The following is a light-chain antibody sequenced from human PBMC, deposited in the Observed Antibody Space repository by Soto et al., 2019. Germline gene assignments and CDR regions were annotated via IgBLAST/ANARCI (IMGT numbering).Light chain of an antibody. CDR3: QQYNNWPRT. J-gene: IGKJ4*01. Sequence: EIVMTQSPATLSVSPGERATLSCRASQSVSSNLAWYQQKPGQAPRLFIYGASTRATGIPARVSGSGSGTEFTLTISSLQSEDFAVYYCQQYNNWPRTFGGGTKVESK. V-gene: IGKV3-15*01. CDR1: QSVSSN. CDR2: GAS.